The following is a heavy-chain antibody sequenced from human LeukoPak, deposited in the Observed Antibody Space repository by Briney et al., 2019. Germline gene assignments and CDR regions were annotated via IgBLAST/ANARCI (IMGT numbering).Heavy chain of an antibody. CDR1: GFTFDDYA. J-gene: IGHJ4*02. D-gene: IGHD3-3*01. CDR2: ISWNSGSI. CDR3: AKDWGITIFGVVGHLDY. V-gene: IGHV3-9*01. Sequence: GGSLRLSCAASGFTFDDYAMHWVRQAPGKGLEWVSGISWNSGSIGYADSVKGRFTISRDNSKNTLYLQMNSLRAEDTAVYYCAKDWGITIFGVVGHLDYWGQGTLVTVSS.